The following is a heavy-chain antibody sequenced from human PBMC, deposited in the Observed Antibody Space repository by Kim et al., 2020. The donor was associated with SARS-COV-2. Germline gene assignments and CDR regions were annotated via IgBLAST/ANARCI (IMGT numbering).Heavy chain of an antibody. V-gene: IGHV3-33*01. Sequence: GGSLRLSCAASGFTFNSYGMHWVRQAPGKGLEWVALIWYDGSNKYYADSVKGRFTISRDNSKNTLYLQMNSLRAEDTAVYYCARSPSMSLYPYYCYYGMDLWGQGTTVTVSS. D-gene: IGHD2-2*01. CDR3: ARSPSMSLYPYYCYYGMDL. J-gene: IGHJ6*02. CDR2: IWYDGSNK. CDR1: GFTFNSYG.